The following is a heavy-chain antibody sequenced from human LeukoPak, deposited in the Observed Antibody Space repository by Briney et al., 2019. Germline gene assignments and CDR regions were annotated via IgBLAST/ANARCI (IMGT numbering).Heavy chain of an antibody. J-gene: IGHJ4*02. V-gene: IGHV1-2*02. Sequence: ASVKVSCKASGYTFTGYFLHWVRQAPGQGLDWMGWINPNSGATHYAQKFQGRVTMTRDTSISTAYMELSRLRSDDTAVYYCARVGAYCTSTSCLDYWGQGTLVTVSS. CDR2: INPNSGAT. CDR1: GYTFTGYF. CDR3: ARVGAYCTSTSCLDY. D-gene: IGHD2-2*01.